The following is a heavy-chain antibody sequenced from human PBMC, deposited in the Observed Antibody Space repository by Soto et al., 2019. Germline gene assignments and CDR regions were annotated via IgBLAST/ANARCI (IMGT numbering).Heavy chain of an antibody. Sequence: GGSLRLSCTASGFSFSSYTMNWVRQAPGRGLQWVASITNRGTHTYSADSVKGRFTISRDNAKSTLYLQMNSLRAEDTAVYYCATLNSFGSDYWGQGTLVTVSS. J-gene: IGHJ4*02. CDR1: GFSFSSYT. D-gene: IGHD5-18*01. CDR3: ATLNSFGSDY. V-gene: IGHV3-21*01. CDR2: ITNRGTHT.